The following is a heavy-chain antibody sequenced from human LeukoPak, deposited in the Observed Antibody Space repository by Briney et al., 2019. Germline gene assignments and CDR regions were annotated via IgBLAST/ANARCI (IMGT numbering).Heavy chain of an antibody. D-gene: IGHD3-10*01. Sequence: GGSLRLSCAASGFTFSSYGMHWVRQAPGKGLEWVAFIRYDGSNKYYADSVKGRFTISRDNSKNTLYLQMNSLRAEDTAVYYCAKDLELLWFGELFDYWGQGTLVTVSS. V-gene: IGHV3-30*02. J-gene: IGHJ4*02. CDR1: GFTFSSYG. CDR3: AKDLELLWFGELFDY. CDR2: IRYDGSNK.